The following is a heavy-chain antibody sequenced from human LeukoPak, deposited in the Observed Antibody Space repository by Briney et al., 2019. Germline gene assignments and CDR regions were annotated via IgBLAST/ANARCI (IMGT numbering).Heavy chain of an antibody. J-gene: IGHJ4*02. CDR1: GGSFSNSY. V-gene: IGHV4-34*01. CDR3: ARENPYCGGDCYYFDY. CDR2: INHSGST. Sequence: SETLSLTCAVYGGSFSNSYWSWIRQPPGKGLEWIGEINHSGSTNYNPSLKSRVTISVDTSKNQFSLKLSSVTAADTAVYYCARENPYCGGDCYYFDYWGQGTLVTVSS. D-gene: IGHD2-21*02.